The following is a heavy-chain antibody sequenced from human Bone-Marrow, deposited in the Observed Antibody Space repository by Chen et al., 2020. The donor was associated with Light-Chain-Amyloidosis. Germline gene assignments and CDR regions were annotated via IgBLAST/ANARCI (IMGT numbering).Heavy chain of an antibody. Sequence: EVQLVESGGGLLQRGGSLRLSCAASGFAFSSYAMSWVRQAPGKGLEWVSTISGSGGSRYYGDSVKGRLTISGDNSKNALFLQMNSLRAEDTAVYYCAKDISYDDILPGYSADAFDIWGQGTMVTVSS. J-gene: IGHJ3*02. D-gene: IGHD3-9*01. CDR1: GFAFSSYA. V-gene: IGHV3-23*04. CDR3: AKDISYDDILPGYSADAFDI. CDR2: ISGSGGSR.